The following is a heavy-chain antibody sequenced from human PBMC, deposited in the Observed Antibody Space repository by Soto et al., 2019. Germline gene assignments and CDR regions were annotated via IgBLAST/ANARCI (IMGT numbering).Heavy chain of an antibody. CDR3: ARTRGVTFPPPVFDS. V-gene: IGHV1-2*02. Sequence: QVQLVQSGAEVKKPGASVKVSCKASGYSFTDFYIHWVRQAPGQGLEWMGWINPKSGGSNYAQRFQGRVSMTGDTSISTAYVELSSLRSDDTAIYYCARTRGVTFPPPVFDSWGHGTLVIVSS. D-gene: IGHD3-10*01. CDR2: INPKSGGS. CDR1: GYSFTDFY. J-gene: IGHJ4*01.